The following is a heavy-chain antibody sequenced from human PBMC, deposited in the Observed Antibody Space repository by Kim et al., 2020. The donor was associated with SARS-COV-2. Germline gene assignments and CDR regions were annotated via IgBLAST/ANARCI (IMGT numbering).Heavy chain of an antibody. V-gene: IGHV3-30*18. CDR2: ISYDGSNK. CDR3: AKVMGYYYDSSGNPGMDV. D-gene: IGHD3-22*01. CDR1: GFTFSSYG. Sequence: GGSLRLSCAASGFTFSSYGMHWVRQAPGKGLEWVAVISYDGSNKYYADSVKGRFTISRDNSKNTLYLQMNSLRAEDTAVYYCAKVMGYYYDSSGNPGMDVWGQGTTVTVSS. J-gene: IGHJ6*02.